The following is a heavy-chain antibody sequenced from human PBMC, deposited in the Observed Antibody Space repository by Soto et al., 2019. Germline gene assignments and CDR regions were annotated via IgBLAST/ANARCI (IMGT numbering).Heavy chain of an antibody. CDR2: ISGSGGST. V-gene: IGHV3-23*01. Sequence: EVHLLESGGGLVQPGGSLRLSCAASGFTFSSYAMTWVRQAPGKGLEWVSTISGSGGSTYYADSVKGRFTISRDNSKNTLYLQMNSLRAEDTAVYYCAKAASTGYYYYYYGMDVWGQGTMVTVSS. CDR1: GFTFSSYA. D-gene: IGHD2-8*02. CDR3: AKAASTGYYYYYYGMDV. J-gene: IGHJ6*02.